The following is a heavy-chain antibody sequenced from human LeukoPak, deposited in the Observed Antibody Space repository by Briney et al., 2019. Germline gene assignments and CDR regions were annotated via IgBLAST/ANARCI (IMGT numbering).Heavy chain of an antibody. CDR2: MNPNSGNT. D-gene: IGHD3-3*01. J-gene: IGHJ5*02. CDR3: ARGWSGFAWFDP. Sequence: ASVKVSCKASGYTFTSYDINWVRQATGQGLEWMGWMNPNSGNTGYAQKFQGRVTITRNTSISTAYMELSSLRSEDTAVYYCARGWSGFAWFDPWGQGTLVTVSS. V-gene: IGHV1-8*03. CDR1: GYTFTSYD.